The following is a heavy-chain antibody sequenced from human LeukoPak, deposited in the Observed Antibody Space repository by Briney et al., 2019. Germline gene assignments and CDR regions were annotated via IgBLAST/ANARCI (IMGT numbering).Heavy chain of an antibody. CDR3: ARVGNCGGDCYLVY. J-gene: IGHJ4*02. CDR2: IKQDGSEK. D-gene: IGHD2-21*02. Sequence: GGSLRLSCAASGFTFSSYWMSWARQAPGKGLEWVANIKQDGSEKYYVDSVKGRFTISRDNAKNSLYLQMNSLRAEDTAVYYCARVGNCGGDCYLVYWGQGTLVTVSS. V-gene: IGHV3-7*01. CDR1: GFTFSSYW.